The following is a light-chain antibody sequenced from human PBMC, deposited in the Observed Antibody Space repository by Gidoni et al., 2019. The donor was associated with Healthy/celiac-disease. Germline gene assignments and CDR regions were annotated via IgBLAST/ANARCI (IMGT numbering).Light chain of an antibody. CDR2: AAS. J-gene: IGKJ3*01. V-gene: IGKV1-39*01. CDR1: QSISSY. CDR3: QQGYGTVT. Sequence: DIQMTQSPSSLSASVGDRVTIICRASQSISSYLNWYQKKPGKAPKLLIYAASSLQSGVPPRFSGSGSGTDFTLTISSLQAEDFATYYCQQGYGTVTFGPGTKVDIK.